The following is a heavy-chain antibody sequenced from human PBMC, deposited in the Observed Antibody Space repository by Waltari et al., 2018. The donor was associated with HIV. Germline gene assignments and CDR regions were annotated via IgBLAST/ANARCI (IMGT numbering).Heavy chain of an antibody. CDR3: ARASWNDDGYYFDF. J-gene: IGHJ4*02. CDR2: VNPNNGGT. V-gene: IGHV1-2*02. Sequence: QVQLVQSGPDVRKPGASVMVSCKTSGYTFSGYYIHWVRPAPGQGLEWMGWVNPNNGGTNYAQKFKDRVTMTRDTSITSAYMEVSSLKSDDTAVYYCARASWNDDGYYFDFWGQGSLVTVSS. D-gene: IGHD1-1*01. CDR1: GYTFSGYY.